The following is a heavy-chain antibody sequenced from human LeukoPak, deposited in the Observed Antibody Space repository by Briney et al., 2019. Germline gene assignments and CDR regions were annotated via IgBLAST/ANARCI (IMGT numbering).Heavy chain of an antibody. J-gene: IGHJ5*02. CDR3: AREVRTWFDP. CDR2: IYYSGST. Sequence: SETLSLTCTVSGGSISSGDYYWSWIRQPPGKGLEWIGYIYYSGSTYYNPSIKSRVTISVDTSKNQFSLKLSSVTAADRAVYYCAREVRTWFDPWGQGTLVTVSS. D-gene: IGHD3-22*01. CDR1: GGSISSGDYY. V-gene: IGHV4-30-4*01.